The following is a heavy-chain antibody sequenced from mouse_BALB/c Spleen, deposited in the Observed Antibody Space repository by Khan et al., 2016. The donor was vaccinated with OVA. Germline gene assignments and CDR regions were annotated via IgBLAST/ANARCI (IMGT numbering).Heavy chain of an antibody. Sequence: QVQLQQSGPGLVAPSQSLSITCTVSGFSLTNYGVHWVRQPPGKGLEWLGVIWAGGNTNYTSALMSRLSISKDNSKSQVFLKMNSLQTDDTAMYYCASDLGGFDYWGQGTTLTVSS. D-gene: IGHD3-3*01. CDR1: GFSLTNYG. V-gene: IGHV2-9*02. CDR2: IWAGGNT. CDR3: ASDLGGFDY. J-gene: IGHJ2*01.